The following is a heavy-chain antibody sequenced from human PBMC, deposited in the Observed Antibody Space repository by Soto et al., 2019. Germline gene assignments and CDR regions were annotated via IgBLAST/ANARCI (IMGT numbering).Heavy chain of an antibody. J-gene: IGHJ5*02. D-gene: IGHD1-26*01. CDR1: GGSISSYY. Sequence: SETLSLTCTVSGGSISSYYWSWIRQPPGKGLEWIGYIYYSGSTNYNPSLKSRVTISVDTSKNQFSLKLSSVTAADTALYYCARVLFGRLAWFDPWGQGTLVTVSS. V-gene: IGHV4-59*01. CDR3: ARVLFGRLAWFDP. CDR2: IYYSGST.